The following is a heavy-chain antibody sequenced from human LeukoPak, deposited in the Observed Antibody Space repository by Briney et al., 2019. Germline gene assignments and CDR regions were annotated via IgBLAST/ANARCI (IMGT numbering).Heavy chain of an antibody. J-gene: IGHJ4*02. V-gene: IGHV3-9*01. CDR2: ISWNRSPI. CDR3: AGGIEMATRKFSSDY. CDR1: GFKFDDYA. D-gene: IGHD5-24*01. Sequence: PGGSLRLSCAASGFKFDDYALHWVRQPPGKGLEWVSGISWNRSPIGYADSVKGRFTISRGNAKNSLYLQMNSLRAEDTAVYYCAGGIEMATRKFSSDYWGQGTLVTVSS.